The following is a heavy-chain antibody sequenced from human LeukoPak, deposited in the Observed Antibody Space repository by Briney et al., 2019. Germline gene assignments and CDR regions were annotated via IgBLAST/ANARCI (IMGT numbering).Heavy chain of an antibody. D-gene: IGHD3-10*01. CDR1: GFTFSSYS. CDR3: ARDRGPGGFDY. Sequence: GGSLRLSCAASGFTFSSYSMNWVRQAPGKGLEWVSSISSSSSYIYYADSVKGRFTISRDNAKNSLYLQMNSLRAEDTAAYYCARDRGPGGFDYWGQGTLVTVSS. J-gene: IGHJ4*02. CDR2: ISSSSSYI. V-gene: IGHV3-21*01.